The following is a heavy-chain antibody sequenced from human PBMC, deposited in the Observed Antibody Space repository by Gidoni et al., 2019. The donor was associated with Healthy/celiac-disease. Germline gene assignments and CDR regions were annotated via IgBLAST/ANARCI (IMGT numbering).Heavy chain of an antibody. Sequence: VQLQGSGQGLVQPSEPLSLTCTVSGGSISSYYWTWIRQPPGKGLGWIGYIYYSGGTNYNPSLKSRVTISVDTSTNQFSLKLSSVTAADTAVYYCAKAEDGFDYWGQGTLVTVSS. J-gene: IGHJ4*02. V-gene: IGHV4-59*08. CDR1: GGSISSYY. CDR2: IYYSGGT. CDR3: AKAEDGFDY.